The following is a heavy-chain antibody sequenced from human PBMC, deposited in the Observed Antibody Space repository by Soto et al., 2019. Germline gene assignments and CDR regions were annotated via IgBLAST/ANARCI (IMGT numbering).Heavy chain of an antibody. CDR3: ARGGYSYGAYYYYGMDV. CDR2: IYYSGST. CDR1: GGSISSGGYY. Sequence: PSETLSLTCTVSGGSISSGGYYWSWIRQHPGKGMEWIGYIYYSGSTYYNPSLKSRVTISVDTSKNQFSLKLSSVTAADTAVYYCARGGYSYGAYYYYGMDVWGQGTTVTVSS. V-gene: IGHV4-31*03. J-gene: IGHJ6*02. D-gene: IGHD5-18*01.